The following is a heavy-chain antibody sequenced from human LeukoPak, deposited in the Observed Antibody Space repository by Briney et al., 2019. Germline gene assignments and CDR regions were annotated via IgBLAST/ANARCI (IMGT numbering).Heavy chain of an antibody. CDR1: GFTFSSYG. D-gene: IGHD3-22*01. CDR2: IWYDGSNK. Sequence: PGGSLRLSCAASGFTFSSYGMHWVRQAPGKGLEWVAVIWYDGSNKCYADSVKGRFTISRDNSKNTLYLQMNSLRAEDTAVYYCAKMGGDYDSSGQGVYYYYMDVWGKGTTVTVSS. CDR3: AKMGGDYDSSGQGVYYYYMDV. V-gene: IGHV3-33*06. J-gene: IGHJ6*03.